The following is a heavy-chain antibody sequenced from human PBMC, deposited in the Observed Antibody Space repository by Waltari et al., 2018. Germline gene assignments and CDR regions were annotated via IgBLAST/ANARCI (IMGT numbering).Heavy chain of an antibody. CDR2: IKSKTDGGTT. D-gene: IGHD3-3*01. J-gene: IGHJ4*02. V-gene: IGHV3-15*07. CDR1: GFIFSNAW. CDR3: RGFLEWLDNSPVDY. Sequence: EVQLVESGGGLVKPGGSLRLSCAASGFIFSNAWMNWVRQAPGKGLEGVGRIKSKTDGGTTDYAAPVKGRFTISRDDSKNTLYLQMSSLKTEDTAVYYCRGFLEWLDNSPVDYWGQGTLVTVSS.